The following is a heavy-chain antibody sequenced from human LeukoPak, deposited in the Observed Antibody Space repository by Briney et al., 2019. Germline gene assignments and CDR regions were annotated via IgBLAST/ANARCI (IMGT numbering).Heavy chain of an antibody. J-gene: IGHJ4*02. CDR2: IYHSGST. V-gene: IGHV4-30-2*01. CDR3: ARYAGGNRYFDY. CDR1: GGSISSGGYS. Sequence: SETLSLTCAVSGGSISSGGYSWSWIRQPPGKGLEWIGYIYHSGSTYYNPSLKSRVTISVDRSKNQFSLKLSSVTAADTAVYYCARYAGGNRYFDYWGQGTLVTVSS. D-gene: IGHD4-23*01.